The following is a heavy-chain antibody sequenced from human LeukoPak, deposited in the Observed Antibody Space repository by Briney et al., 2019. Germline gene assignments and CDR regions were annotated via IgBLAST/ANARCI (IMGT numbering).Heavy chain of an antibody. J-gene: IGHJ4*02. D-gene: IGHD2-15*01. CDR3: ASLCCSGGSCAFDY. CDR2: IYYSGST. CDR1: GFTFSSYE. V-gene: IGHV4-31*02. Sequence: LRLSCAASGFTFSSYEMNWIRQHPGKGLEWIGYIYYSGSTYYKPSLESRVVISEDTSKNQFSLKLSSVTAADTAVYYCASLCCSGGSCAFDYWGQGTLVTVSS.